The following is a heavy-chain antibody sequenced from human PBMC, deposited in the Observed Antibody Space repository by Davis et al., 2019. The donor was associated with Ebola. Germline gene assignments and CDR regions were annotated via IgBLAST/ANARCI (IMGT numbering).Heavy chain of an antibody. D-gene: IGHD2-15*01. Sequence: GGSLRLPCAASGFTFSSYAMSWVRQAPGKGLEWVSAISGSGGSTYYADSVKGRFTISRDNSKNTLYLQMNSLRAEDTAVYYCASTDCSGGSCYYYGMDVWGQGTTVTVSS. CDR2: ISGSGGST. CDR3: ASTDCSGGSCYYYGMDV. V-gene: IGHV3-23*01. J-gene: IGHJ6*02. CDR1: GFTFSSYA.